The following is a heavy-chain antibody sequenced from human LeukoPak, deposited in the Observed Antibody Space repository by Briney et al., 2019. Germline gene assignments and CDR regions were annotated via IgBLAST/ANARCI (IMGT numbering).Heavy chain of an antibody. CDR3: ARVDHSSSWYNRRIDP. J-gene: IGHJ5*02. CDR1: GGSISSSSYY. D-gene: IGHD6-13*01. Sequence: SETLSLTCTVSGGSISSSSYYWGWIRQPPGKGLEWIGSIYYSGSTYYNPSLKSRVTISVDTSKNQFSLKLSSVTAADTAVYYCARVDHSSSWYNRRIDPWGQGTLVTVSS. CDR2: IYYSGST. V-gene: IGHV4-39*07.